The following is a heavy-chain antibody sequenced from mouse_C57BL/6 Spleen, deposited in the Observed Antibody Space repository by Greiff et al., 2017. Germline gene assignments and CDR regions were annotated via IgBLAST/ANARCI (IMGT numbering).Heavy chain of an antibody. D-gene: IGHD3-2*02. J-gene: IGHJ2*01. Sequence: VKLQESGAEPVRPGASVTLSCKASGYTFTDYEMHWVKQTPVHGLEWIGAIDPETGGTAYNQKFKGKAILSAEKSSSTAYMELRSLTSEDSAVYYCTRRAAQANYFDYWGQGTTLTVSS. CDR3: TRRAAQANYFDY. CDR1: GYTFTDYE. CDR2: IDPETGGT. V-gene: IGHV1-15*01.